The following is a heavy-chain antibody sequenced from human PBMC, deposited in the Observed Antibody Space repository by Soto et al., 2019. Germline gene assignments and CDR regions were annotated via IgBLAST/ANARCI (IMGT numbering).Heavy chain of an antibody. J-gene: IGHJ5*02. Sequence: PSETLSLTCTVSGGSISSSSYYWGWIRQPPGKGLEWIGSIYYSGSTYYNPSLKSRVTISVDTSKNQFSLKLSSVTAADTAVYYCARLLWFGELLNWFDPWGQGTLVTVS. D-gene: IGHD3-10*01. V-gene: IGHV4-39*01. CDR2: IYYSGST. CDR3: ARLLWFGELLNWFDP. CDR1: GGSISSSSYY.